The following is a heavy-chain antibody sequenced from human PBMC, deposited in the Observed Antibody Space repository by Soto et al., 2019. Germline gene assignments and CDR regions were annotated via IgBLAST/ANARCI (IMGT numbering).Heavy chain of an antibody. D-gene: IGHD6-13*01. CDR3: AKVSSSGWYDAFDI. Sequence: EVQLLESGGGLVQPGGSLRLSCAASGFAFSSYGMSWVRQAPGKGLEWVSGISGSGANTYYAASVKGRFTISRDNSEHTLFLQMNSLRHKDTAVYLCAKVSSSGWYDAFDIWGQGTLVTVSS. CDR1: GFAFSSYG. J-gene: IGHJ3*02. CDR2: ISGSGANT. V-gene: IGHV3-23*01.